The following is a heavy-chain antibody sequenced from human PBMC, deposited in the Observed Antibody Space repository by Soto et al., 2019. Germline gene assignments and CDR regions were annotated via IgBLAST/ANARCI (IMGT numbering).Heavy chain of an antibody. V-gene: IGHV4-30-4*01. CDR1: GGSLIRGDYY. CDR3: TRTSAAGKNYYGMDV. J-gene: IGHJ6*02. CDR2: IYYSGST. Sequence: PLEILSLTCTFSGGSLIRGDYYWSWIRQPPGKGLEWIGYIYYSGSTYYNPSLKSRVTISVDTSKNQFSLKLSSVTASDTAMYYCTRTSAAGKNYYGMDVWGQGTTVTVSS. D-gene: IGHD6-13*01.